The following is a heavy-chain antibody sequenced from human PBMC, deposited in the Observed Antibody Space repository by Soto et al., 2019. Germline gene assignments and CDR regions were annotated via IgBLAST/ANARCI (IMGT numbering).Heavy chain of an antibody. CDR1: GFTFSSYG. D-gene: IGHD4-17*01. V-gene: IGHV3-33*01. Sequence: GFTFSSYGMHWARQAPGKGLEWVAVIWYDGSNKVYADYVKGRFTISRDNSKNTLYLKMNSLRADDTAVYYCARDLSGDYGALDTWGQGTMVTVSS. CDR2: IWYDGSNK. CDR3: ARDLSGDYGALDT. J-gene: IGHJ3*02.